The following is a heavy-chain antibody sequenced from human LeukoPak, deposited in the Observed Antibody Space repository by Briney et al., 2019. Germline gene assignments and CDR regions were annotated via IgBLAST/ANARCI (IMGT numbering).Heavy chain of an antibody. CDR2: IWYDGSNE. V-gene: IGHV3-30*02. CDR3: AKSVAGNLNWFDP. Sequence: GGSLRLSCAASGFTFSSYGMHWVRQAPGKGLEWVAVIWYDGSNENSADSVKGRFTISRDNSKNTLYLQMNSLRAEDTAVYYCAKSVAGNLNWFDPWGQGTLVTVSS. J-gene: IGHJ5*02. D-gene: IGHD6-19*01. CDR1: GFTFSSYG.